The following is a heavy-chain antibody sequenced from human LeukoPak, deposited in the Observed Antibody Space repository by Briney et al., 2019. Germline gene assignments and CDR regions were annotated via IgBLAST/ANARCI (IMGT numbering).Heavy chain of an antibody. Sequence: GESLKISCKGSGYSFTSYWIGWVRQMPGKGLEWMGIIYPGYSDTSYSPSFQGQVTISADKSISTAYLQCSSLKASDTAMYYCARQGYNGSGSYQGDYNWFDPWGQGTLVTVSS. J-gene: IGHJ5*02. V-gene: IGHV5-51*01. D-gene: IGHD3-10*01. CDR3: ARQGYNGSGSYQGDYNWFDP. CDR2: IYPGYSDT. CDR1: GYSFTSYW.